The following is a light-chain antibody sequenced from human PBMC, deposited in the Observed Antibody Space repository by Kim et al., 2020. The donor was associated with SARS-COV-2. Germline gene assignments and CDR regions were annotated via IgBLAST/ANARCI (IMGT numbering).Light chain of an antibody. CDR3: AAWDDSLSVS. CDR1: TSNIGSNT. Sequence: PGHTVTISCSGSTSNIGSNTVPWYQHLPGTAPKLLIYSNDQRPSGVPARFSGSKSGTSASLAISGLQSADEGDYYCAAWDDSLSVSIGGGTQLTVL. V-gene: IGLV1-44*01. J-gene: IGLJ2*01. CDR2: SND.